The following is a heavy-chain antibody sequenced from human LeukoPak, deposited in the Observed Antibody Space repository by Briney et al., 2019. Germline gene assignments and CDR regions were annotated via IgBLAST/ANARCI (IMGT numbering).Heavy chain of an antibody. Sequence: SETLSLTCAVYGGSFSSYYWSWIRQPPGKGLEWIGEINHSGSTNYNPSLKSRVTISVDTSKNQFSLKLSSVTAADTAVYYCARGLFDIVVVPAAPYFDYWGQGTLVTVSS. CDR1: GGSFSSYY. CDR2: INHSGST. V-gene: IGHV4-34*01. D-gene: IGHD2-2*01. J-gene: IGHJ4*02. CDR3: ARGLFDIVVVPAAPYFDY.